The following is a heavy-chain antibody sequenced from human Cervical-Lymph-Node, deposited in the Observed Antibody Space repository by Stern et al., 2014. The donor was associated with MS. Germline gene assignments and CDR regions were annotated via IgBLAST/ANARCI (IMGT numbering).Heavy chain of an antibody. CDR1: GYTFTTFG. D-gene: IGHD1-7*01. CDR3: ARDLRVLGTTGWFDP. J-gene: IGHJ5*02. V-gene: IGHV1-18*01. CDR2: FSTYNDKT. Sequence: VQLVQSGPEVKNPGASVKVSCKASGYTFTTFGVNWVRQAPGQGLEWMGWFSTYNDKTTYAQKFQGRVIMSTDTSTSTAYMEMRSLRSDDTAIYYCARDLRVLGTTGWFDPWGQGTLVTVSS.